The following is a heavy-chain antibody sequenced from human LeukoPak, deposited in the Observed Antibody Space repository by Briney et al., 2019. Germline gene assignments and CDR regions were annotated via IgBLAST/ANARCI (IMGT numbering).Heavy chain of an antibody. CDR1: GYTFTSYG. CDR2: ISAYNGNT. Sequence: ASVKVSCKASGYTFTSYGISWVRQAPGQGLEWMGWISAYNGNTNYAQKLQGRVTMTTDTSTSTAYMELRSLRSDDTAVYYCASKDVGVVPAAEDAFDIWGQGTVVTVSS. V-gene: IGHV1-18*01. CDR3: ASKDVGVVPAAEDAFDI. J-gene: IGHJ3*02. D-gene: IGHD2-2*01.